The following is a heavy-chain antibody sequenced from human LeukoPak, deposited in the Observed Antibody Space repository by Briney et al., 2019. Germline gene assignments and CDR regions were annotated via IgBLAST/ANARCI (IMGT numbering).Heavy chain of an antibody. J-gene: IGHJ3*02. CDR3: ARLSFSLLGSTANDVFDI. CDR1: GYTFSSYG. D-gene: IGHD3-16*01. Sequence: ASVKVSCKGQGYTFSSYGISWVRQAPGQGLEWMGWIGAYSGNTKYAQKFQGRLTMTADTSTTTAYMEVGSLRSDDTAVYYCARLSFSLLGSTANDVFDIWGQGTMVTVSS. CDR2: IGAYSGNT. V-gene: IGHV1-18*01.